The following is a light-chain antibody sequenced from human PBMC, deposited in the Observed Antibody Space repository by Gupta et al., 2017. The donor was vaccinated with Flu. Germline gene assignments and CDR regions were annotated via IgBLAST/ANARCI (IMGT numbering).Light chain of an antibody. CDR1: QSVSSY. CDR2: DAS. Sequence: IVLTPSPATLSLSPGEGATLSCRASQSVSSYLAWYQQKPGQAPRLLIYDASNRATGIPARFSGSGSGTDFTLTISSLEPEDFALYYCQQRGNWPYTFGQGTKLEIK. J-gene: IGKJ2*01. V-gene: IGKV3-11*01. CDR3: QQRGNWPYT.